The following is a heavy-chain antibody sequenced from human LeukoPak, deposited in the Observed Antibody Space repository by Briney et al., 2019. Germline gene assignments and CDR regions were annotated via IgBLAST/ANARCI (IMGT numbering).Heavy chain of an antibody. CDR1: GGTFSSYP. CDR2: ITPIFGTA. D-gene: IGHD4-23*01. V-gene: IGHV1-69*13. CDR3: ARNSRVASTSGLNY. J-gene: IGHJ4*02. Sequence: SVKVSCKASGGTFSSYPFTWVRQAPGQGLEWMGEITPIFGTANYAQRFQGRVTITADESTSTVYMELSSLRSDDTAFYYCARNSRVASTSGLNYWGQGTLVTVSS.